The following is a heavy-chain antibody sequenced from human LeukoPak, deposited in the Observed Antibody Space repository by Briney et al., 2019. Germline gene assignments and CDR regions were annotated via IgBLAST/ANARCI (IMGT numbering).Heavy chain of an antibody. CDR3: ARAELAYSSSWQATLPDY. V-gene: IGHV1-18*01. CDR2: ISAYNGNT. Sequence: ASVKVSCKASGYTFTSYGISWVRQAPGQGLEWMGWISAYNGNTNYAQKLQGRVTMTTDTSTSTAYMELRSLRSDDTGVYYCARAELAYSSSWQATLPDYWGQGTLVTVSS. J-gene: IGHJ4*02. D-gene: IGHD6-13*01. CDR1: GYTFTSYG.